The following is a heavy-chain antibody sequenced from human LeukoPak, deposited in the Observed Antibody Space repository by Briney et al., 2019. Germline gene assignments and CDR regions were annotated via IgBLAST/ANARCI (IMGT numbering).Heavy chain of an antibody. D-gene: IGHD2-8*02. Sequence: ASVKVSCKASGGTFSSYAISWVRQAPGQGLEWMGGIIPIFGTANYAQQFQGRVTITAVESTSTAYMGLSSLRSEDTAVYFCEREYPVLLAFDIWGQGTMVTVSS. V-gene: IGHV1-69*13. CDR1: GGTFSSYA. J-gene: IGHJ3*02. CDR2: IIPIFGTA. CDR3: EREYPVLLAFDI.